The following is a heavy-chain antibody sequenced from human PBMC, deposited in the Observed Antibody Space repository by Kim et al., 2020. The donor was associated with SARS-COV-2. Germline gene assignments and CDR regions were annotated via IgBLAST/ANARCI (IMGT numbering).Heavy chain of an antibody. CDR3: ATSLNYYDSSGYFPSFGY. Sequence: SETLSLTCTVSGGSISSGGYYWSWIRQHPGKGLEWIGYIYYSGSTYYNPSLKSRVTISVDTSKNQFSLKLSSVTAADTAVYYCATSLNYYDSSGYFPSFGYWGQGTLVTVSS. CDR2: IYYSGST. J-gene: IGHJ4*02. V-gene: IGHV4-31*03. CDR1: GGSISSGGYY. D-gene: IGHD3-22*01.